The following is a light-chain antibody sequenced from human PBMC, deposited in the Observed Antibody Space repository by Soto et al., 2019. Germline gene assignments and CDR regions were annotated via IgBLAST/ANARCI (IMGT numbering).Light chain of an antibody. V-gene: IGKV1-5*03. CDR2: KAS. CDR1: QSILSY. J-gene: IGKJ4*01. CDR3: QHHHTQPFA. Sequence: DIQMTQSPSTLSASVGDRVTITCRASQSILSYLAWYKEKPGRAPKLLIYKASSLEDGVRSRFIGSGSATDFTLSISSLQPDDFATYYCQHHHTQPFAFGGGTNVEI.